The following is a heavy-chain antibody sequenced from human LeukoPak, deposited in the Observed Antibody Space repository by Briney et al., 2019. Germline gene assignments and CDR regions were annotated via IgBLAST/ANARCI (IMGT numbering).Heavy chain of an antibody. D-gene: IGHD1-26*01. Sequence: GASVKVSCKASGGTFSSYAISWVRQAPGQGLEWMGGIIPIFGTANYAQKFQGRVTITADESTSTAYMELSSLRSEDTAVYYCARENLLLLGAIDFWGQGTTVTVSS. CDR2: IIPIFGTA. CDR3: ARENLLLLGAIDF. V-gene: IGHV1-69*13. J-gene: IGHJ3*01. CDR1: GGTFSSYA.